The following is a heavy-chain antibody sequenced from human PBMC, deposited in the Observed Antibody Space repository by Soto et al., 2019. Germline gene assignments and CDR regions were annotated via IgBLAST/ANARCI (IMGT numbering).Heavy chain of an antibody. V-gene: IGHV4-61*01. J-gene: IGHJ4*02. CDR2: IYYSGST. Sequence: SETLSLTCTVSGGSVSSGSYYWSWIRQPPGKGLEWIGYIYYSGSTNYNPSLKSRVTISVDTSKNQFSLKLSSVTAADTAVYYCAMDSGSYVPVGYWGQGTLVTVSS. CDR3: AMDSGSYVPVGY. CDR1: GGSVSSGSYY. D-gene: IGHD3-10*01.